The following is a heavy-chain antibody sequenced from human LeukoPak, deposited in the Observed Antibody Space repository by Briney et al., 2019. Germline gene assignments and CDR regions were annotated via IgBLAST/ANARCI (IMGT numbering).Heavy chain of an antibody. CDR3: ARDGAAMGYFDY. V-gene: IGHV1-69*06. J-gene: IGHJ4*02. CDR1: GGTFSSYA. Sequence: SVKVSCKASGGTFSSYAISWVRQAPGQGLEWMGGIIPIFGTANYAQKFQGRVTITADKSTSTAYVELSSLRSEDTAVYYCARDGAAMGYFDYWGQGTLVTVSS. D-gene: IGHD5-18*01. CDR2: IIPIFGTA.